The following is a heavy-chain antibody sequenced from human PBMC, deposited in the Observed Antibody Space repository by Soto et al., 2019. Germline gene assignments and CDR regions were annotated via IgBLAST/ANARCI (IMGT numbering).Heavy chain of an antibody. Sequence: GGTLRLSCAASGFTFSSYCMHWVRQAPGKGLEWVAVIWYDGSNKYYADSVKGRFTISRDNSKNTLYLQMNSLRAEDTAVYYCARDPYYDILTGSLDYWGQGTLVTVSS. V-gene: IGHV3-33*01. CDR1: GFTFSSYC. D-gene: IGHD3-9*01. CDR3: ARDPYYDILTGSLDY. J-gene: IGHJ4*02. CDR2: IWYDGSNK.